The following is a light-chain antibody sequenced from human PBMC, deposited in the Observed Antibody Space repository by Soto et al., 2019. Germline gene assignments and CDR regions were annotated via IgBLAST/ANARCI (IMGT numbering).Light chain of an antibody. V-gene: IGKV1-39*01. Sequence: DIQMTQSPSSLSASVGDRVTITCRASQSISSYLNWYQQKPGKAPKLLIYAASSLQSGVPTRFSGSGSGTDFTLTISSLQPEDFATNYFQQSYSTPATFGGGTKVEIK. J-gene: IGKJ4*01. CDR2: AAS. CDR1: QSISSY. CDR3: QQSYSTPAT.